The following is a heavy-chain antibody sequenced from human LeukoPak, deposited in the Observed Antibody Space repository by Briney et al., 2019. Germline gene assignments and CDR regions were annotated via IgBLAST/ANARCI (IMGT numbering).Heavy chain of an antibody. CDR1: GFTFSSYS. J-gene: IGHJ4*02. CDR3: AKHGIAARPGYDY. D-gene: IGHD6-6*01. V-gene: IGHV3-23*01. Sequence: GGSLRLSCAASGFTFSSYSMNWVRQAPGKGLEWVSAISGSGGSTYYADSVKGRFTISRDNSKNTLYLQMNSLRAEDTAVYYCAKHGIAARPGYDYWGQGTLVTVSS. CDR2: ISGSGGST.